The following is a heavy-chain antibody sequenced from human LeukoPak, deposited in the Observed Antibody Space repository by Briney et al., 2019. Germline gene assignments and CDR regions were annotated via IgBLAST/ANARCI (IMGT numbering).Heavy chain of an antibody. J-gene: IGHJ4*02. D-gene: IGHD2-15*01. V-gene: IGHV3-30*02. CDR3: AYSQVLVAAT. CDR1: GFTFSSYG. CDR2: IRYDGSNK. Sequence: QPGGSLRLSCAASGFTFSSYGMHWVRQAPGRGLVWVAFIRYDGSNKYYADSVKGRFTSSRDNSKNTLYLQMNSLRAEDTAVYYCAYSQVLVAATWGQGTLVTVSS.